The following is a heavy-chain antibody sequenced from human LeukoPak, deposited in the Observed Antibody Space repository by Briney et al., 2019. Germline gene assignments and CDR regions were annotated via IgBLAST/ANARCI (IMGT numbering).Heavy chain of an antibody. CDR3: ARDGSGSYYLYYYYYMDV. J-gene: IGHJ6*03. CDR2: INSDGSST. D-gene: IGHD3-10*01. V-gene: IGHV3-74*01. CDR1: GFTFSSYW. Sequence: GGSLRLSCAASGFTFSSYWMHWVRQAPGKGLVWVSRINSDGSSTTYADSVKGRFTISRDNAKNSLYLQMNSLRAEDTALYYCARDGSGSYYLYYYYYMDVWGKGTTVTVSS.